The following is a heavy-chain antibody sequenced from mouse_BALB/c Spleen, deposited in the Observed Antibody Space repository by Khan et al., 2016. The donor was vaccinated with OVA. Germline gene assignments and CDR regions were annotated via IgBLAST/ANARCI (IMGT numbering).Heavy chain of an antibody. CDR3: AGGFPTY. Sequence: EVQLQESGPDLVKPSQSLSLTCTVTGYSITSGYNWHWIRQFPGNKLEWMGYIHYSGRTNYNPSLKSRISITRDTSKNQFFLQLNSVTSEDTATYYCAGGFPTYWGRGTLVTVSA. CDR2: IHYSGRT. CDR1: GYSITSGYN. J-gene: IGHJ3*01. V-gene: IGHV3-1*02.